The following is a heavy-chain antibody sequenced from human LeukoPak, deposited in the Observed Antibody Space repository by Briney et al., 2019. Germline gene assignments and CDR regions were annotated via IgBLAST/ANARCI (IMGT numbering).Heavy chain of an antibody. D-gene: IGHD1-20*01. CDR2: ISSSGSTI. Sequence: GGSLRLSCAASGFTFSDYYMSWIRQAPGKGLEWVSYISSSGSTIYYADSVKGRFTISRDNSKNTLYLQMNSLRAEDTAVYSCAREGITGTTSPYFDYWGQGTLVTASS. J-gene: IGHJ4*02. CDR3: AREGITGTTSPYFDY. V-gene: IGHV3-11*01. CDR1: GFTFSDYY.